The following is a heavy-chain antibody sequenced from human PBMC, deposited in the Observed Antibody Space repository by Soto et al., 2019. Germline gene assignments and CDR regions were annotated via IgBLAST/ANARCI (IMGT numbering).Heavy chain of an antibody. V-gene: IGHV1-18*01. J-gene: IGHJ4*02. CDR3: ATASGSYRPLNY. CDR2: ISVYNDDT. CDR1: GYTFTSQG. D-gene: IGHD1-26*01. Sequence: ASVKVSCKASGYTFTSQGINWVRQGPGQGLEWMGWISVYNDDTNYAQKLQGRVSLTADTTTSTAYMELRGLRSDDTAIYYCATASGSYRPLNYWGQGTLVTVSS.